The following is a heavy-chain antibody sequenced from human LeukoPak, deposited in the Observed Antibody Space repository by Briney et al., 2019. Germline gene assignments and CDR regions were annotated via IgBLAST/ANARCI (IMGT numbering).Heavy chain of an antibody. Sequence: PGGSLRLSCAASGFTFSDYYMSWIRQAPGKGLEWVSYISSSGSTIYYADSVKGRFTISWDNAKNSLYLQMNSLRAEDTAVYYCARDRRLGTSYYYYYIDVWGKGTTVTVSS. D-gene: IGHD1/OR15-1a*01. CDR3: ARDRRLGTSYYYYYIDV. V-gene: IGHV3-11*01. J-gene: IGHJ6*03. CDR1: GFTFSDYY. CDR2: ISSSGSTI.